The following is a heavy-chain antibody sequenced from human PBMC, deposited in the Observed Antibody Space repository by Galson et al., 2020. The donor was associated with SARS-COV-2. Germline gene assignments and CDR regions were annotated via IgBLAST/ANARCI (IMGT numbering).Heavy chain of an antibody. CDR3: ARGSVYDYVWGSYRSYYFDY. CDR1: CYTFTSYC. D-gene: IGHD3-16*02. Sequence: ASVKVSCKASCYTFTSYCISWVRQPPGQELEWMGWISAYNGNTNNEHKLHDRVTITTDTSTSTAYMELRSRRSDDTAVYYWARGSVYDYVWGSYRSYYFDYWGQGTLVTVSS. V-gene: IGHV1-18*01. CDR2: ISAYNGNT. J-gene: IGHJ4*02.